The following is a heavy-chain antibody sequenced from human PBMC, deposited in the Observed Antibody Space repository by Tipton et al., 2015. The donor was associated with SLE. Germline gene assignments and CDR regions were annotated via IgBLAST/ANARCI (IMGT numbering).Heavy chain of an antibody. D-gene: IGHD6-19*01. V-gene: IGHV4-39*07. CDR3: ARQAHDTGWYEHFDH. CDR2: MYFSGNT. J-gene: IGHJ4*02. CDR1: GGSIMNTHYS. Sequence: LRPSCTVSGGSIMNTHYSWGWVRQPPGKGLDWIGTMYFSGNTYYNPSLKSRVAISLDTSKNQLSLNLSSVTAADTAVYYCARQAHDTGWYEHFDHWGQGTLVAVSS.